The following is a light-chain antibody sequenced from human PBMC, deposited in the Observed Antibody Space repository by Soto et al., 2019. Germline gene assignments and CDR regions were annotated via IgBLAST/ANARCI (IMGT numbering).Light chain of an antibody. J-gene: IGKJ4*01. Sequence: DIQMTQAPSTLSASRGVRVTITCRASQSCNRWLAWYQQKRGKAPKLLIYKASSLESGVPSRFSGSGSRPEFTLPIICVQTDEFATYYCQQYDSYPLTFGGGTKLEL. CDR1: QSCNRW. CDR3: QQYDSYPLT. CDR2: KAS. V-gene: IGKV1-5*03.